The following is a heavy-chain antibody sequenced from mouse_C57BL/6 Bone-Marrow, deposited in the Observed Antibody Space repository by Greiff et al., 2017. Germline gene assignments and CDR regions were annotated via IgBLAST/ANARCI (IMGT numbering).Heavy chain of an antibody. V-gene: IGHV5-9-1*02. CDR2: ISSGGDYI. J-gene: IGHJ3*01. D-gene: IGHD1-1*01. CDR1: GFTFSSYA. CDR3: TRFYPFAY. Sequence: EVTVEESGEGLVKPGGSLKLSCAASGFTFSSYAMSWVRPTPETRLAWVAYISSGGDYISYADTVKGRCTISRDNARNTLYLRMSSLKSEDTAMYYCTRFYPFAYWGQGTLVTVSA.